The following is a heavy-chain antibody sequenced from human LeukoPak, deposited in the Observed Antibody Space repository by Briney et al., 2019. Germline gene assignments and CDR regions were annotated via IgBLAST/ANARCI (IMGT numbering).Heavy chain of an antibody. J-gene: IGHJ4*02. D-gene: IGHD2-2*01. CDR2: IYYSGST. Sequence: PSETLSLTCTVSGGSISSYYWSWIRQPPGKGLEWIGYIYYSGSTNYNPSFKSRVTISVDTSKNQFSLKLSSVTAADTAVYYCARAKSQHAVAMDYWGQGTLVTVSS. V-gene: IGHV4-59*01. CDR3: ARAKSQHAVAMDY. CDR1: GGSISSYY.